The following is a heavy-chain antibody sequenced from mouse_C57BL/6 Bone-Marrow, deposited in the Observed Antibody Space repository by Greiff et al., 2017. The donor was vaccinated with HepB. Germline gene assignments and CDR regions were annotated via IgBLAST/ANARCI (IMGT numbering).Heavy chain of an antibody. V-gene: IGHV8-8*01. CDR2: IWWDDDK. D-gene: IGHD2-5*01. Sequence: QVQLKESGPGILQPSQTLSLTCSFSGFSLSTFGMGVGWIRQPSGKGLEWLAHIWWDDDKYYNPALKSRLTISKDTSKNQVFLKIANVDTADTATYYCARPPYYSNYGYAMDYWGQGTSVTVSS. CDR1: GFSLSTFGMG. J-gene: IGHJ4*01. CDR3: ARPPYYSNYGYAMDY.